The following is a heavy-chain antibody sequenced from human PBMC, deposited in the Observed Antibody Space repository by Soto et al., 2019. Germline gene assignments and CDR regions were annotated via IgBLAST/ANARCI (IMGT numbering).Heavy chain of an antibody. CDR1: GGSFSGYY. Sequence: QVQLQQWGAGLLKPSETLSLTCAVYGGSFSGYYWSWIRQPPGKGLEWIGEINHSGSTNYNPSLKSRVTISVDPSKNQFSLKLSSVTAADTAVYYCARDRTTMVRGVIPRWFDPWGQGTLVTVSS. J-gene: IGHJ5*02. D-gene: IGHD3-10*01. CDR2: INHSGST. V-gene: IGHV4-34*01. CDR3: ARDRTTMVRGVIPRWFDP.